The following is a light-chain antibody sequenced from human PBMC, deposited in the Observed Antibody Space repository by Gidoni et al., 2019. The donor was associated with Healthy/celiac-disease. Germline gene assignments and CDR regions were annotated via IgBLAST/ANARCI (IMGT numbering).Light chain of an antibody. J-gene: IGKJ1*01. CDR1: QCISNS. Sequence: DIQMTQSPPSLSASVGDRVTITCRASQCISNSLAWYQQKPGKAPKLLLYAASRLESGVPSRFSGSGSGTDYTLTISSLQPEDFATYYCQQYYSTPRFGQGTKVEIK. CDR3: QQYYSTPR. CDR2: AAS. V-gene: IGKV1-NL1*01.